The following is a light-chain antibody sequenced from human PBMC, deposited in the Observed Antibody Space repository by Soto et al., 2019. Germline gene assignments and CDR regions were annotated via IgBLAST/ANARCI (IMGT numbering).Light chain of an antibody. V-gene: IGKV3D-15*01. J-gene: IGKJ5*01. CDR1: QSVSSN. CDR3: QQYHNSPIT. CDR2: DAS. Sequence: EILLTQSPCTLSLSPGERATLSCRASQSVSSNLAWYQQKPGQAPRLLIYDASTRATGIPARCSGSGSGTDFTLTISGLPSEDFAVYSCQQYHNSPITFGQGTRLEIK.